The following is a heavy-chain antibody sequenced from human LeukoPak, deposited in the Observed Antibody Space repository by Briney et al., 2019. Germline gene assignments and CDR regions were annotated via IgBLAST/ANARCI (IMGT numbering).Heavy chain of an antibody. V-gene: IGHV4-59*08. Sequence: PSETLSLTCNVSGDSVSSVYWSWIRQPPGKGLEWIGYIYYNGYTDYNPSLKSRVTISVDTSKNQLSLHMSSVTASDSAIYYCARHRRNLNEDRFREGEPNFDYWGQGTLVTLSS. J-gene: IGHJ4*02. CDR3: ARHRRNLNEDRFREGEPNFDY. CDR1: GDSVSSVY. CDR2: IYYNGYT. D-gene: IGHD1-14*01.